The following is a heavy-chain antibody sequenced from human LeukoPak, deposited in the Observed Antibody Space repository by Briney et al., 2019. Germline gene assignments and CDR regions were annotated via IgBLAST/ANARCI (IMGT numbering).Heavy chain of an antibody. D-gene: IGHD3-22*01. CDR3: ARDQWGHSSGYDDAFDI. CDR1: GFTFSSYE. CDR2: ISSSGSTI. Sequence: GGSLRLSCAASGFTFSSYEMNWVRQAPGKGLEWVSYISSSGSTIYYADSVKGRFTISRDNAKNTLYLQMNSLRAEDTAVYYCARDQWGHSSGYDDAFDIWGQGTMVTVSS. J-gene: IGHJ3*02. V-gene: IGHV3-48*03.